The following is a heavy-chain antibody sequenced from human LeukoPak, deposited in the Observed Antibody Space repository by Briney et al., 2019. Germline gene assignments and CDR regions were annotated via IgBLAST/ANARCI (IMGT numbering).Heavy chain of an antibody. CDR2: IYYSGST. Sequence: SETLSLTCTVSGGSISSGDYYWSWIRQPPGKGLEWIGYIYYSGSTYYNPSLKSRVTISVDTSKNQFSLKLSSVTAADTAVYYCARGAHDYGDLFDYWGQGTLVTVSS. V-gene: IGHV4-30-4*01. CDR3: ARGAHDYGDLFDY. CDR1: GGSISSGDYY. D-gene: IGHD4-17*01. J-gene: IGHJ4*02.